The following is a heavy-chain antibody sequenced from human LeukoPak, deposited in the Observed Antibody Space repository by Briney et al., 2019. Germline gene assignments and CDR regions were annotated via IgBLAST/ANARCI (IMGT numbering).Heavy chain of an antibody. J-gene: IGHJ4*02. CDR2: INHSGST. D-gene: IGHD3-3*01. V-gene: IGHV4-34*01. CDR1: GGSISSYY. CDR3: ARGGWVFGVVNPFDY. Sequence: SSETLSLTCTVSGGSISSYYWSWIRQPPGKGLEWIGEINHSGSTNYNPSLKSRVTISVDTSKNQFSLKLSSVTAADTAVYYCARGGWVFGVVNPFDYWGQGTLVTDSS.